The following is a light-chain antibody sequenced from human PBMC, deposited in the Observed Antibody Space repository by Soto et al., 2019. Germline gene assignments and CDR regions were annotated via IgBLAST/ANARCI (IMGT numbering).Light chain of an antibody. J-gene: IGLJ2*01. CDR1: SGSIASNY. Sequence: NFMLTQPHSMSESPGKTVTISCTRSSGSIASNYVQWYQQRPGSAPTTVIYEDNQRPSGVPDRFSGSIDSSSNSASLTISGLKTEDEADYYCQSYDSSNPLVVFGGGTKLTVL. CDR3: QSYDSSNPLVV. V-gene: IGLV6-57*04. CDR2: EDN.